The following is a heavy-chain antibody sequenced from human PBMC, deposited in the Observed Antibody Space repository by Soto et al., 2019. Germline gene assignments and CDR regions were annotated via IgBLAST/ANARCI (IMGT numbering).Heavy chain of an antibody. CDR3: ARARSITIFGVVIIPDLSWFDP. Sequence: PSETLSLTCTVSGGSISSYYWSWIRQPPGKGLEWIGYIYYSGSTNYNPSLKSRVTISVDTSKNQFSLKLSSVTAADTAVYYCARARSITIFGVVIIPDLSWFDPWGQGTLVTSPQ. D-gene: IGHD3-3*01. CDR2: IYYSGST. J-gene: IGHJ5*02. CDR1: GGSISSYY. V-gene: IGHV4-59*01.